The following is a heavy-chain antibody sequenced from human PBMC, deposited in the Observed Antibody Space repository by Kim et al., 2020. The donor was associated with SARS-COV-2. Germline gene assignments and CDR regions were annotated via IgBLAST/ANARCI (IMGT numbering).Heavy chain of an antibody. D-gene: IGHD3-10*01. CDR3: ARVTGTGTPPYYYYYGMDV. V-gene: IGHV3-11*01. CDR1: GFTFSDYY. CDR2: ISSSGSTI. J-gene: IGHJ6*02. Sequence: GGSLRLSCAASGFTFSDYYMSWIRQAPGKGLEWVSYISSSGSTIYYADSVKGRFTISRDNAKNSLYLQMNSLRAEDTAVYDCARVTGTGTPPYYYYYGMDVWGQGTTVTVSS.